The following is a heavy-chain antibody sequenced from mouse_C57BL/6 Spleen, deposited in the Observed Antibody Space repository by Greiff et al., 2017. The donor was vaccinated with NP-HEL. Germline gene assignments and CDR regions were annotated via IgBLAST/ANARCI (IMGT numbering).Heavy chain of an antibody. CDR2: IYPGSGST. J-gene: IGHJ4*01. Sequence: QVHVKQPGAELVKPGASVKMSCKASGYTFTSYWITWVKQRPGQGLAWIGDIYPGSGSTHYNEKFKSKATLTVDTSSSTAYMQLSSLTSEDSAVYYCARSRGNYIYMDYWGQGTSVTVSS. D-gene: IGHD2-1*01. CDR3: ARSRGNYIYMDY. CDR1: GYTFTSYW. V-gene: IGHV1-55*01.